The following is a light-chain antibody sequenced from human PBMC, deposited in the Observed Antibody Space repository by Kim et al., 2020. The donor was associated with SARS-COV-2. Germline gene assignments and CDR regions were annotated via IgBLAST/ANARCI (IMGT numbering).Light chain of an antibody. CDR1: QTVSSY. J-gene: IGKJ4*01. Sequence: SLSQRDRATLSRRACQTVSSYSAWYQHEPGHAPRLLIYDASNRATCIRARFSGSGSATDFTLTTSSLETEDFAVYYCQQRSNWITFGGGTKVDIK. CDR2: DAS. V-gene: IGKV3-11*01. CDR3: QQRSNWIT.